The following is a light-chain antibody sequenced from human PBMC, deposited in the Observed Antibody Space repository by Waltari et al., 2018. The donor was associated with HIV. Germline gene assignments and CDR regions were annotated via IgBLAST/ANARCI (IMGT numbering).Light chain of an antibody. Sequence: DIVMTQSPDSLAVSLVERATSNCKSSQSLLYSANNKNYLAWTQQKPGQPPKLLIYWASTRESGVPDRFSGSGSGTDFTLTISSLQADDVAVYYCHQYFSAPWTFGQGTKVEIK. CDR1: QSLLYSANNKNY. CDR2: WAS. CDR3: HQYFSAPWT. V-gene: IGKV4-1*01. J-gene: IGKJ1*01.